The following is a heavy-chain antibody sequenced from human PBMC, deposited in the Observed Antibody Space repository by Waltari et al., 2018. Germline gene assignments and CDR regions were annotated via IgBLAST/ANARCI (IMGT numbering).Heavy chain of an antibody. CDR3: ARGARRTTVTTGWWYFDL. D-gene: IGHD4-17*01. CDR2: SNGDGSST. Sequence: EGQLVESGGGLVQPGGSLRLSCAASGLPYGLDWMHWVRQAPGKGLVWVSRSNGDGSSTSYADSVKGRFTISKDNAKNTVYLQMNSLRAEDTAIYYCARGARRTTVTTGWWYFDLWGRGTLVTVSS. CDR1: GLPYGLDW. J-gene: IGHJ2*01. V-gene: IGHV3-74*01.